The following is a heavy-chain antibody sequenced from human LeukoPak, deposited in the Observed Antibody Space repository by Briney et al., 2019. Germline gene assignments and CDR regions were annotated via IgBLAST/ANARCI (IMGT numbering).Heavy chain of an antibody. CDR3: ARGSLGWGSEPEYFDY. D-gene: IGHD1-14*01. CDR1: GYTFTSHG. V-gene: IGHV1-18*01. J-gene: IGHJ4*02. CDR2: ISPFNGNT. Sequence: ASVKVSCKASGYTFTSHGFSWVRQAPGQGLEWMGWISPFNGNTNYAEKFRARVTMTTDASTSIVAMELRSLRSDDTAIYYCARGSLGWGSEPEYFDYWGQGTLVTVSS.